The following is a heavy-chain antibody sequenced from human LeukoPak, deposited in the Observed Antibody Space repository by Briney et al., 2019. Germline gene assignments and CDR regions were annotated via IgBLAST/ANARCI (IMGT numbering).Heavy chain of an antibody. J-gene: IGHJ4*02. CDR1: GGSIRSYY. CDR2: IYYSGST. V-gene: IGHV4-59*01. Sequence: SSETLSLTCTVSGGSIRSYYWSWIRQPPGKGLEWIGYIYYSGSTNYNPSLKSRVTMSIDTSKDQFSLKLTSVTAADTAVYYCARDREPYYFDFWGQGTLVTVSS. CDR3: ARDREPYYFDF. D-gene: IGHD1-14*01.